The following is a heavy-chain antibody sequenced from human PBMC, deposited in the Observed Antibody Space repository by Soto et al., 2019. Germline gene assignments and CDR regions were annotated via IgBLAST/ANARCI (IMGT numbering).Heavy chain of an antibody. Sequence: QIQLVQSGTEVREPGASVKVSCQASGYTFTSYGIIWVRQAPGQGLGLMGWISGYNNNKNYAQKYQARVTMTTDTSTRTAYMELRSLRSDDTAVYYCARVGAIAPAEGDYWGQGTLVTVSS. J-gene: IGHJ4*02. CDR3: ARVGAIAPAEGDY. V-gene: IGHV1-18*01. CDR1: GYTFTSYG. CDR2: ISGYNNNK. D-gene: IGHD6-13*01.